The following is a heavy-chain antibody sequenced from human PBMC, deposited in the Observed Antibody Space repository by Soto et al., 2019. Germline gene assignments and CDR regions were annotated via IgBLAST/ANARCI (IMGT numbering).Heavy chain of an antibody. Sequence: SETLSLTCTVSGGSMNNYYWNWIRQPPGKGLEWIGSVYYNGNTNYNPSLKSRVTISVDTSKNQFSLNLRSVTAADTAVYYCARSRGFDLWGQGTLVTVSS. J-gene: IGHJ5*02. V-gene: IGHV4-59*08. CDR2: VYYNGNT. D-gene: IGHD2-2*01. CDR3: ARSRGFDL. CDR1: GGSMNNYY.